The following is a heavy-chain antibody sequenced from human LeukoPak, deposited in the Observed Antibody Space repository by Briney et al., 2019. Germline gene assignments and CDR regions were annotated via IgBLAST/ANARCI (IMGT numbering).Heavy chain of an antibody. J-gene: IGHJ4*02. CDR3: ARDFDYGDYIDF. Sequence: GGSLRLSCVASGFTFSTYTFNWVRQAPGKGLEWLSYISSGGLTIFYADSVKGRFTISRDNTKNSIYLDMTNLRAEDTAVYYRARDFDYGDYIDFWGQGTLVAVSS. D-gene: IGHD4/OR15-4a*01. CDR2: ISSGGLTI. V-gene: IGHV3-48*04. CDR1: GFTFSTYT.